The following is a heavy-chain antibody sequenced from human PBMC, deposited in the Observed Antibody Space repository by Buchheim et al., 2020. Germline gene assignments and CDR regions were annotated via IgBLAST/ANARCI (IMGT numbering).Heavy chain of an antibody. CDR1: GFTFSAYW. D-gene: IGHD3-9*01. V-gene: IGHV3-74*01. J-gene: IGHJ4*02. CDR2: ITSDGTTT. Sequence: EVQLVESGGGLVQPGGSLRLSCAASGFTFSAYWMHWVRQAPGKGLLWISRITSDGTTTSADSVGGRFTVSRDNAKTTLYLQMNSLRAEDTAVYYCATGLSSAYEIWGRGTL. CDR3: ATGLSSAYEI.